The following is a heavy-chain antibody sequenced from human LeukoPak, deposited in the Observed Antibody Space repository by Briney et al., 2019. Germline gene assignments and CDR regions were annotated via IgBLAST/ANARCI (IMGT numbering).Heavy chain of an antibody. Sequence: RPSETLSLTCAVYGGSFSGYYWSWIRQPPGKGLEWIGEINHSGSTNYNPSLKSRVIISVDTSRNQFSLKLSSVTAADTAVYYCARGILRYFDWFPNWFDPWGQGTLVTVSS. CDR3: ARGILRYFDWFPNWFDP. CDR1: GGSFSGYY. D-gene: IGHD3-9*01. J-gene: IGHJ5*02. CDR2: INHSGST. V-gene: IGHV4-34*01.